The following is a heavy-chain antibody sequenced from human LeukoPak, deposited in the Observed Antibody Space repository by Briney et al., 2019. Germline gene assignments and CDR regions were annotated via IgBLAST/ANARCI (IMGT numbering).Heavy chain of an antibody. CDR1: GYTFTSYG. CDR3: ARSGGIDRGAVAGTDVWFDP. J-gene: IGHJ5*02. Sequence: GASVKVSCKASGYTFTSYGISWVRQAPGQGLEWMGWISAYNGNTNYAQKLQGRVTMTTDTSTSTAYMELRSLRSDDTAVYYCARSGGIDRGAVAGTDVWFDPWGQGTLVTVSS. V-gene: IGHV1-18*01. CDR2: ISAYNGNT. D-gene: IGHD6-19*01.